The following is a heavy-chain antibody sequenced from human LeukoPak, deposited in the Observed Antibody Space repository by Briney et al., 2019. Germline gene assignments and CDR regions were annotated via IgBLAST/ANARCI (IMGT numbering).Heavy chain of an antibody. CDR1: GYTFTSYG. D-gene: IGHD1-20*01. J-gene: IGHJ4*02. CDR2: ISAYNGNT. CDR3: AREQGVEYNSGEVEDY. Sequence: ASVKVSCKASGYTFTSYGISWVRQAPGQGLEWMGWISAYNGNTNYAQKLQGRVTMTTDTSTSTAYMELSSLRSEDTAVYYCAREQGVEYNSGEVEDYWGQGTLVTVSS. V-gene: IGHV1-18*01.